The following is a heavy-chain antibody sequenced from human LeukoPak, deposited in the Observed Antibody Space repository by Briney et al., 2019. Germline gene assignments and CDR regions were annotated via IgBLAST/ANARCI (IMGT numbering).Heavy chain of an antibody. J-gene: IGHJ4*02. CDR1: GFTFSIYA. D-gene: IGHD5-18*01. Sequence: GGSLKLSCAASGFTFSIYAMNWVRQAPGKGLEWVSVITGNGGMIDYADSVRGRFSISRDNSKNTLYLQMNSLRVEDTAIYYCVKDLRPDGYYDFDYWGQGTLVTVSS. CDR3: VKDLRPDGYYDFDY. V-gene: IGHV3-23*01. CDR2: ITGNGGMI.